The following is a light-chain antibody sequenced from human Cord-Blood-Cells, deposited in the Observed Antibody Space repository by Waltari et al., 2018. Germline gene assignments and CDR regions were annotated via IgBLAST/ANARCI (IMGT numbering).Light chain of an antibody. V-gene: IGKV1-33*01. J-gene: IGKJ3*01. CDR1: QDISNY. CDR2: DAS. Sequence: IQMAQSPSSLSASVGARVTITCQASQDISNYLNWYQQKPGKAPKLLIYDASNLETGVPSRFSGSGSGTDFTFTISSLQPEDIATYYCQQYDNLPRFGPGTKVDIK. CDR3: QQYDNLPR.